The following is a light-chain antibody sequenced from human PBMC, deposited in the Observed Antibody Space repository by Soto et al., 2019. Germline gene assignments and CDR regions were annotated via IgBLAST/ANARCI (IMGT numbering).Light chain of an antibody. V-gene: IGKV1-6*01. CDR2: AAS. CDR1: QAIRTA. CDR3: LLDFRYFWA. Sequence: AIQLTQSPSSLSASVGDRVTITCRASQAIRTALGWYQQKPGKVPKLLIYAASTLQSGVPSRFSGSGSGTDFTLTISSLQPEDFETYYCLLDFRYFWAFGQGTKVDI. J-gene: IGKJ1*01.